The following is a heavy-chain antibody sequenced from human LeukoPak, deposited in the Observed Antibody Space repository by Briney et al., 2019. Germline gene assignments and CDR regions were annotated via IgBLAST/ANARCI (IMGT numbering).Heavy chain of an antibody. CDR1: GYTFTSYY. J-gene: IGHJ4*02. CDR2: INPSGGST. CDR3: ARVSQYGGYVHFDY. V-gene: IGHV1-46*03. D-gene: IGHD5-12*01. Sequence: ASVKVSCKASGYTFTSYYMHWVGQAPGQGLEWMGLINPSGGSTSYAQKFQGRVTMTRDTSTRPVYMELSSLRSEDTAVYYCARVSQYGGYVHFDYWGQGTLVTVSS.